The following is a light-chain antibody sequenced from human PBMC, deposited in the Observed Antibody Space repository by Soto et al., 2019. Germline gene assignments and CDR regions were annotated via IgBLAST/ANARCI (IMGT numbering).Light chain of an antibody. CDR2: DAS. V-gene: IGKV3-11*01. J-gene: IGKJ5*01. Sequence: EIVLTQSPATLSLSPGERATLSCRASQSVSSYLAWYQQKPGQAPRLLIYDASNRATGIPARFSGSGSGTDFTLTISSLEPEDFAVYYCQQRSNWPPYTFGQGTRLRLN. CDR3: QQRSNWPPYT. CDR1: QSVSSY.